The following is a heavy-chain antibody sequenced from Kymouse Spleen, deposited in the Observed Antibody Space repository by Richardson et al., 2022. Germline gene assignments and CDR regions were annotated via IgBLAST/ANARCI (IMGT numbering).Heavy chain of an antibody. V-gene: IGHV4-39*01. CDR3: ARHVTYYDILTGYYFLYYFDY. Sequence: QLQLQESGPGLVKPSETLSLTCTVSGGSISSSSYYWGWIRQPPGKGLEWIGSIYYSGSTYYNPSLKSRVTISVDTSKNQFSLKLSSVTAADTAVYYCARHVTYYDILTGYYFLYYFDYWGQGTLVTVSS. CDR2: IYYSGST. J-gene: IGHJ4*02. D-gene: IGHD3-9*01. CDR1: GGSISSSSYY.